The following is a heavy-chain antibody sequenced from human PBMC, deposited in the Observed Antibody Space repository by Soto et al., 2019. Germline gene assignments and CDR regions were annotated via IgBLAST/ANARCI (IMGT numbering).Heavy chain of an antibody. Sequence: QVQLVESGGGVVKPGGSLRLSCAASGFTFSDYYMSWIRQAPGKGLEWISYSSNSGTFARYADSVKGRFSISRDNANNSLYLQIDSLRGEDTAIYYCARSGDNYNLLDYWGQGTPVTVSS. CDR3: ARSGDNYNLLDY. V-gene: IGHV3-11*06. CDR2: SSNSGTFA. D-gene: IGHD1-1*01. J-gene: IGHJ4*02. CDR1: GFTFSDYY.